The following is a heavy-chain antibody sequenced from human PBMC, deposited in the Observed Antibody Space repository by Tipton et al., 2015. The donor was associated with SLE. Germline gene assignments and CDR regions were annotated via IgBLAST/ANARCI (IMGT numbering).Heavy chain of an antibody. J-gene: IGHJ4*02. Sequence: TLSLTCTVSGGSVTSYYWSWIRQPPGKGLDWIGYIYYSGSTSYNPSLKSRVTISVDTSKNQFSLKLSSVTAADTAVYYCARGGLEPFDYWGQGILVTVSS. D-gene: IGHD3-16*01. CDR3: ARGGLEPFDY. CDR1: GGSVTSYY. CDR2: IYYSGST. V-gene: IGHV4-59*08.